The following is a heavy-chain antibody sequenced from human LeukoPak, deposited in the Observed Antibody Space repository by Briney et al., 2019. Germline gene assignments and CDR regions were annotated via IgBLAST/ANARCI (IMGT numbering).Heavy chain of an antibody. CDR1: GFTFSSYS. V-gene: IGHV3-21*01. CDR2: ISSSSNYI. CDR3: ARDPWSGNQPLGFDY. D-gene: IGHD3-3*01. Sequence: PGGSLRLSCAHSGFTFSSYSMNWVRQAPGKGLEWVSSISSSSNYIYYADSVKGRFTVSRDNAKNSLYLQMNSLRAEDTAVYYCARDPWSGNQPLGFDYWGQGTLVTVSS. J-gene: IGHJ4*02.